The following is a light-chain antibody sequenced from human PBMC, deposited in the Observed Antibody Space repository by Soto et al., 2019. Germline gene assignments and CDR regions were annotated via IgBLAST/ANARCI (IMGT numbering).Light chain of an antibody. CDR3: SPYAGSNNVV. J-gene: IGLJ2*01. V-gene: IGLV2-8*01. CDR1: SSDVGGYNY. CDR2: EVS. Sequence: QSVLTQPPSASGSPGQSVTISCTGTSSDVGGYNYVSWYQQYPGKAPKLMIYEVSKRPSGVPDRFSGSESGNTASLSVSGLQAEDEADYYCSPYAGSNNVVFGGGTKLTVL.